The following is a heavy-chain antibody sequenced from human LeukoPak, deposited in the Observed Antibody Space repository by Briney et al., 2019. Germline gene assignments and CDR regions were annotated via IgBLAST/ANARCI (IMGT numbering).Heavy chain of an antibody. V-gene: IGHV4-34*01. J-gene: IGHJ5*02. D-gene: IGHD3-9*01. CDR1: GGSFSGNY. Sequence: PSETLSLTCAVYGGSFSGNYWSWIRQPPGKGLEWIGEINDSEYTNYNPSLKSRVTISIDTSKNQFSLKLASVTAADTAVYYCAGGHRNCLLSWFDPWGRGTLVTVSS. CDR2: INDSEYT. CDR3: AGGHRNCLLSWFDP.